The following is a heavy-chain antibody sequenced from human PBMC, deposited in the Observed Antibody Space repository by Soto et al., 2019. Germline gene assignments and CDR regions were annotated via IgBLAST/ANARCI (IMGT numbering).Heavy chain of an antibody. V-gene: IGHV1-69*06. CDR1: GGTFSSYA. D-gene: IGHD3-3*01. J-gene: IGHJ5*02. CDR3: ARGGIFGVVIWGWFDP. CDR2: IIPIFGTA. Sequence: QVQLVQSGAEVKKPGSSVKVSCKAPGGTFSSYAISWVRQAPGQGLEWMGGIIPIFGTANYAQKFQGRVTITADKSTSTAYMELSSLRSEDTAVYYCARGGIFGVVIWGWFDPWGQGTLVTVSS.